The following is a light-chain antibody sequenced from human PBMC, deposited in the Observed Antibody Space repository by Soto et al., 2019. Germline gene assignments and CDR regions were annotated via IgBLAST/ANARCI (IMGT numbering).Light chain of an antibody. CDR1: QSVCSRC. V-gene: IGKV3-20*01. CDR2: GAS. Sequence: ETVLTQSPGTLSLSPGERVTLSCRTSQSVCSRCFARYQQKPGQSPRLLIYGASTRATGIPDRFSGSGSGTDFTLTISRLEPEDFAVYYCQHYGTTPWTFGQGTKVGIK. J-gene: IGKJ1*01. CDR3: QHYGTTPWT.